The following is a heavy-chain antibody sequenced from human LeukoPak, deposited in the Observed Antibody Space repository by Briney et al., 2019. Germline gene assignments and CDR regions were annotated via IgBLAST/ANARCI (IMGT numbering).Heavy chain of an antibody. CDR1: GGSISSYY. J-gene: IGHJ4*02. Sequence: SETLSLTCTVSGGSISSYYWSWIRQPPGKGLEWIGSVYYSGTTYYNPSLKSRVTVSVDTSKNQFSLRLSSVTTADTAVYYCARHSSGTYYRFDYWGQGTLVTVSS. V-gene: IGHV4-39*01. CDR3: ARHSSGTYYRFDY. D-gene: IGHD1-26*01. CDR2: VYYSGTT.